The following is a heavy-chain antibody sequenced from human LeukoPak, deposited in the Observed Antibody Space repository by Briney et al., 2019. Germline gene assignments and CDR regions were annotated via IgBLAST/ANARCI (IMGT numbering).Heavy chain of an antibody. CDR3: ARDLPLTGLYDY. CDR2: INPNSGGT. CDR1: GYTFTGYY. D-gene: IGHD3-9*01. J-gene: IGHJ4*02. V-gene: IGHV1-2*02. Sequence: ASVRVSCKASGYTFTGYYMHWVRQAPGQGLEWMGWINPNSGGTSYAQKFQGRVTMTRDTSISTAYMELSRLRSDDTAVYYCARDLPLTGLYDYWGQGTLVTVSS.